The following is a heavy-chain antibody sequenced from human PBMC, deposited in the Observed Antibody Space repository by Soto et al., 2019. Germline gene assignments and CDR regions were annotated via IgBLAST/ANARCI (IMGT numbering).Heavy chain of an antibody. V-gene: IGHV4-59*01. J-gene: IGHJ4*02. CDR3: ARAPMVLSRSYFDS. D-gene: IGHD2-8*01. Sequence: SETLSLTCTVSGGSISNFYWSWIRQPPGKGLEWIGYISYSGNTNYNPSPKSRVSISVDTSKNQLSLNLTSVTAADTAVYYCARAPMVLSRSYFDSWGQGTPVTVSS. CDR1: GGSISNFY. CDR2: ISYSGNT.